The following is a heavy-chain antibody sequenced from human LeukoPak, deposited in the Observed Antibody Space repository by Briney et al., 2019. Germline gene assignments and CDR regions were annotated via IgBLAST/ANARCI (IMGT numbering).Heavy chain of an antibody. CDR3: AKEGGDTWTNFYFHY. V-gene: IGHV3-23*01. CDR1: GFTFSTYT. CDR2: ISGSGGST. D-gene: IGHD1-20*01. Sequence: RSGGSLRLSCAASGFTFSTYTMSWVRQAPGKWLEWVTTISGSGGSTYSADSVKGRFSISRDNSKNTLYLQMNNLRAEDTAVYYCAKEGGDTWTNFYFHYWGQGTLVTVSS. J-gene: IGHJ4*02.